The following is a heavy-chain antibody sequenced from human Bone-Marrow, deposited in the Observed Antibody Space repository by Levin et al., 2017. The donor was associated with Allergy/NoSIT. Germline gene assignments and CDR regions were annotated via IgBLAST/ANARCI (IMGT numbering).Heavy chain of an antibody. CDR3: ARDPRYDYYASSGYYQPAFDY. Sequence: ASVKVSCKASGYTFTSYGISWVRQAPGQGLEWMGWISAYNGNTNYAQKLQGRVTMTTDTSTSTAYMELRSLRSDDTAVYYCARDPRYDYYASSGYYQPAFDYWGQGTLVTVSS. J-gene: IGHJ4*02. V-gene: IGHV1-18*01. CDR2: ISAYNGNT. CDR1: GYTFTSYG. D-gene: IGHD3-22*01.